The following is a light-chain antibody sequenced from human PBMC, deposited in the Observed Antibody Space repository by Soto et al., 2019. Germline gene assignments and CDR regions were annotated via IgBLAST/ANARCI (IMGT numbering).Light chain of an antibody. CDR3: QQYNKWPPYT. J-gene: IGKJ2*01. CDR2: GAS. CDR1: QSVSSN. Sequence: EIVMTQSPANLSVSPVERATLSCRASQSVSSNLAWYQQKPGQGPRLLIYGASTRATSIPARFSGSGSGTEFTLTINSLQSEDFAVYYCQQYNKWPPYTFGQGTKLEIK. V-gene: IGKV3-15*01.